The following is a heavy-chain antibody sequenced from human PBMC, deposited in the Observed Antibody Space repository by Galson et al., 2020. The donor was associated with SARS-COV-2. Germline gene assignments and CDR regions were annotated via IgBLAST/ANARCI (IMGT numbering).Heavy chain of an antibody. V-gene: IGHV3-30-3*01. Sequence: GESLKISCAASGFTFNTYALHWVRQAPGKGLEWVAVISYNGNNNYYPDSVKGRFTISRDNSKNTLYLQMNSLRPEDTAVYYCARDRVGTTRGLIDYWGQGTLVTVSS. CDR2: ISYNGNNN. J-gene: IGHJ4*02. D-gene: IGHD1-26*01. CDR1: GFTFNTYA. CDR3: ARDRVGTTRGLIDY.